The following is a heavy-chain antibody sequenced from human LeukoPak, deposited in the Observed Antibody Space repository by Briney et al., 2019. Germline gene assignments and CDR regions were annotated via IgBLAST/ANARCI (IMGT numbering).Heavy chain of an antibody. D-gene: IGHD6-13*01. CDR1: VVSISRYY. Sequence: SETPSLTSTVSVVSISRYYWSSIRHPAGKGLEWIGRIYTSGSKKYNPSLKSRVRMSVATSKNQFCLKLSCVTGAETAVYYCAREEASSSWYGYYYYYMDVWGKGAKVTVSS. V-gene: IGHV4-4*07. CDR3: AREEASSSWYGYYYYYMDV. CDR2: IYTSGSK. J-gene: IGHJ6*03.